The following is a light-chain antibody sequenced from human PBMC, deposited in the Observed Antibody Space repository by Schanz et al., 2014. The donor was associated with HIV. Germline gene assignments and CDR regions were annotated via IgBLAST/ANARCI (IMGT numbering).Light chain of an antibody. CDR3: QQYYNWPPWT. J-gene: IGKJ1*01. V-gene: IGKV3-20*01. CDR1: QRLSSSY. Sequence: EIVLTQSPGSLSLSPGGRATLSCGASQRLSSSYLAWYQQKRDQPPRLVIYATSTRAAGIPDRFSGTGSGTDFTLTISRLEPEDFAIYYCQQYYNWPPWTFGQGTKVEIK. CDR2: ATS.